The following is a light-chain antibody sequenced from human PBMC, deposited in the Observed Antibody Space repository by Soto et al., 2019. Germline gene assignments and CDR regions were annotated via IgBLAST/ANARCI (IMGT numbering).Light chain of an antibody. CDR1: STDFVSYNR. Sequence: SALTQPPSVSGSPGQPVTISCTGTSTDFVSYNRVSWYQQPPGTAPKLMIYEVSKRPSGVPDRFSGSKSGNTASLTISGLQAADEADYYCSLYTSENAYVFGTGTKVTVL. CDR3: SLYTSENAYV. V-gene: IGLV2-18*01. J-gene: IGLJ1*01. CDR2: EVS.